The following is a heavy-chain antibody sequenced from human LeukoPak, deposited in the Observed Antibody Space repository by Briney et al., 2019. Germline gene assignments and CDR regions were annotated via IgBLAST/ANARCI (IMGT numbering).Heavy chain of an antibody. CDR2: IYTSGST. CDR3: ARDYDFWSGSNWFDP. J-gene: IGHJ5*02. D-gene: IGHD3-3*01. CDR1: NVSISSGSHY. V-gene: IGHV4-61*02. Sequence: SETLSLTCTVSNVSISSGSHYCNWIRQPAGKGLEWIGRIYTSGSTNYNPSLKSRVTMSVDTSKNQFSLKLSSVTAADTAVYYCARDYDFWSGSNWFDPWGQGTLVTVSS.